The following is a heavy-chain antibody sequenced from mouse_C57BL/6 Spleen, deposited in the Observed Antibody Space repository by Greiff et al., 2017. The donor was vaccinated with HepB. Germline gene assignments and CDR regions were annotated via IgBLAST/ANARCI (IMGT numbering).Heavy chain of an antibody. D-gene: IGHD1-1*01. J-gene: IGHJ3*01. CDR1: GYSITSGYD. CDR3: ARGYYGSSNWDWFAY. Sequence: EVQLVESGPGMVKPSQSLSLTCTVTGYSITSGYDWHWIRHFPGNKLEWMGYISYSGSTNYNPSLKSRISITHDTSKNHVFLKLNSVTTEDTATYYCARGYYGSSNWDWFAYWGQGTLVTVSA. V-gene: IGHV3-1*01. CDR2: ISYSGST.